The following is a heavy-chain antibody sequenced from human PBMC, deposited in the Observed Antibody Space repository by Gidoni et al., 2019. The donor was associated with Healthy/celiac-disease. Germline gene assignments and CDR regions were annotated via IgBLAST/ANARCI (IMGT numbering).Heavy chain of an antibody. CDR1: GGSFSGYY. Sequence: QVQLQQWGAGLLKPSETLSLTCAVYGGSFSGYYWSGIRQPPGKGLEWIGEINHSGSTNYNPSLKSRVTISVDTSKNQFSLKLSSVTAADTAVYYCAREWGRRYCSSTSCYLKPPHYYYYYMDVWGKGTTVTVSS. J-gene: IGHJ6*03. D-gene: IGHD2-2*01. CDR2: INHSGST. V-gene: IGHV4-34*01. CDR3: AREWGRRYCSSTSCYLKPPHYYYYYMDV.